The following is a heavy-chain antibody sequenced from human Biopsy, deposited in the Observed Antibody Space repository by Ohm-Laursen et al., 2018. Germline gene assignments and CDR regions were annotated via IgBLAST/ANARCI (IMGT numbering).Heavy chain of an antibody. CDR1: RFTFSTYG. CDR3: AKWGTSMALYHFYGMDV. D-gene: IGHD5-18*01. J-gene: IGHJ6*02. Sequence: SLRLSCAASRFTFSTYGMHWVRQAPGKGLEWVAVISFDGSDQKYADSVKGRFTVSRDNSMNTMFLQMNSLRAQDAGTYYCAKWGTSMALYHFYGMDVWGQGTTVSVSS. V-gene: IGHV3-30*18. CDR2: ISFDGSDQ.